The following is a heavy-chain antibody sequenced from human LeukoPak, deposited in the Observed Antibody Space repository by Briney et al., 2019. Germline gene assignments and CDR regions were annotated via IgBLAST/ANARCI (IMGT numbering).Heavy chain of an antibody. CDR2: IIPIFGTA. CDR1: GGTFSSYA. J-gene: IGHJ3*02. Sequence: ASVKVSCKASGGTFSSYAISWVRQAPGQGLEWMGGIIPIFGTANYAQKFQGRVTITADESTSTVYMELSSLRSEDTAVYYCARHRLHRIYYDSSGFYHDAFDIWGRGTMVTVSS. CDR3: ARHRLHRIYYDSSGFYHDAFDI. D-gene: IGHD3-22*01. V-gene: IGHV1-69*13.